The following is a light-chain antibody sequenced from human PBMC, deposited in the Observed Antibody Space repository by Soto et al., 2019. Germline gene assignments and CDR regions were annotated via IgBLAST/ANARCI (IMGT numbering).Light chain of an antibody. CDR2: DAS. Sequence: EIVLTQSPGTLSLSPGERATLSCRASQSVNIHLAWYQQKPGQAPRLLIYDASSRATGIPDRFSGGGSGTDFTLTISRLEPEDFAVYYCQQFSSYPLTFGGGTKVDI. CDR1: QSVNIH. CDR3: QQFSSYPLT. V-gene: IGKV3-20*01. J-gene: IGKJ4*01.